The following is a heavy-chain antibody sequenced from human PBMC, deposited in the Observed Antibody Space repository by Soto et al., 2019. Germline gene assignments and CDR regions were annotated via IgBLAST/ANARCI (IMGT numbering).Heavy chain of an antibody. CDR2: IKQDGSQK. CDR3: ARADSLLDYWYFDL. CDR1: GFTFSSYW. Sequence: EVQLVESGGGLVQPGGSLRLSCAASGFTFSSYWMSWVRQAPGKGLEWVANIKQDGSQKYYVDSVKGRFTISRDNAKNSLYLQMNSLRAEDTAVYYCARADSLLDYWYFDLWGRGTLVTVSS. V-gene: IGHV3-7*01. J-gene: IGHJ2*01.